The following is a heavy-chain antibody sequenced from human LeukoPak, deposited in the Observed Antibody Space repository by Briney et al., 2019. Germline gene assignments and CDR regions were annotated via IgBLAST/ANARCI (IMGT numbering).Heavy chain of an antibody. J-gene: IGHJ4*02. CDR2: MNPNSGNT. CDR1: GYTFTSYD. Sequence: ASVKVSCKASGYTFTSYDINWVRQAIGQGLEWMGWMNPNSGNTGYAQKFQGRVTMTRNTSISTAYMELSSLRSEDTAVYYCAREDRGVLIVDYWGQGTLVTVSS. CDR3: AREDRGVLIVDY. V-gene: IGHV1-8*01. D-gene: IGHD3-10*01.